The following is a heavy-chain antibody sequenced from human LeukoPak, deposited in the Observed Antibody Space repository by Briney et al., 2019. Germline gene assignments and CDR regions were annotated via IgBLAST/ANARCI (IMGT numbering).Heavy chain of an antibody. D-gene: IGHD1-14*01. Sequence: AGTLRLSCAASGFTFSSYSMNWVRQPPGKGLEWVSSISSSSSYIYYADSVKGRFTISRDNAKNSQYLQMNSLRAEDTAVYYCARKPHDGNNDWGQGTLVTVSS. V-gene: IGHV3-21*01. CDR3: ARKPHDGNND. CDR1: GFTFSSYS. CDR2: ISSSSSYI. J-gene: IGHJ4*02.